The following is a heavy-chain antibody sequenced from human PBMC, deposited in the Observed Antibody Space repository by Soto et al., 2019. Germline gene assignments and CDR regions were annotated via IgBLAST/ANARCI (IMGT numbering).Heavy chain of an antibody. J-gene: IGHJ4*02. V-gene: IGHV3-48*03. CDR1: GFTFSSYE. CDR3: ARKSSFHDY. Sequence: EVQLVESGGGLVQPGGSLRLSCAASGFTFSSYEMNWVRQAPGKGLEWVSYISSSGSTIYYADSLKGRFTISRDNAKNSLYLQMNSLRAEDTAVYYCARKSSFHDYWGLGTLVTVSS. CDR2: ISSSGSTI.